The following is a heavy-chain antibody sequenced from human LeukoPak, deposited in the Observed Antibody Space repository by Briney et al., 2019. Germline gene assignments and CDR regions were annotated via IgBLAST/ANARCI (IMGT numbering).Heavy chain of an antibody. J-gene: IGHJ4*02. CDR3: AGAPYYYDSSGYPRGFYFDY. CDR2: IYYSGST. V-gene: IGHV4-30-4*01. CDR1: GGSITSYY. Sequence: SETLSLTCTVSGGSITSYYWSWIRQPPGKGLEWIGYIYYSGSTYYNPSLKSRVTISVDTSKNQFSLKLSSVTAADTAVYYCAGAPYYYDSSGYPRGFYFDYWGQGTLVTVSS. D-gene: IGHD3-22*01.